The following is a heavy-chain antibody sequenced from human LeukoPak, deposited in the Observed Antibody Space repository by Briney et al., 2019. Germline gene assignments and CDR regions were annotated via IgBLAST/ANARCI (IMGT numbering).Heavy chain of an antibody. J-gene: IGHJ4*02. V-gene: IGHV3-74*01. CDR1: GFTFSSYW. CDR2: INSDGSST. D-gene: IGHD4-17*01. CDR3: ARDYGDYYFDY. Sequence: PGGSLRLSCAASGFTFSSYWMHWVRHAPGKGLVWVSRINSDGSSTSYADSVKGRFTISRDNAKNTLYLQMNSLRAEDTAVYYCARDYGDYYFDYWGQGTLVTVSS.